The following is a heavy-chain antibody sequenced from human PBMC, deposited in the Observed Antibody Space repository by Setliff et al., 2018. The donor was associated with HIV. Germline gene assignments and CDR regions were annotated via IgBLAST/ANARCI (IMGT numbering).Heavy chain of an antibody. CDR2: LYHSGST. CDR3: APRHHKYGFL. V-gene: IGHV4-38-2*01. D-gene: IGHD3-10*01. J-gene: IGHJ4*02. Sequence: SETLSLTCDVSGYSISSGYYWGWIRQPPGKGLEWIGSLYHSGSTYYSPSLKSRVTISVDTSKNRFSLKLSSVTAADTALYYCAPRHHKYGFLWGQGTLVTVSS. CDR1: GYSISSGYY.